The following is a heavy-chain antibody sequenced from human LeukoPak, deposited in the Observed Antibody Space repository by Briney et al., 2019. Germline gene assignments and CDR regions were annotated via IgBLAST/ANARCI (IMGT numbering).Heavy chain of an antibody. J-gene: IGHJ4*02. CDR1: GFTFSTYW. D-gene: IGHD3-16*01. Sequence: GGSLRLSCAASGFTFSTYWMSWVRLAPGKGLEWVAVIFYDGNKKYYTDSVRGRFTISRDNSRNTLYLQMHSLTAEDTAVYFCARDDGDDITIINDYYFDSWGLGTLVTVSS. CDR3: ARDDGDDITIINDYYFDS. V-gene: IGHV3-30-3*01. CDR2: IFYDGNKK.